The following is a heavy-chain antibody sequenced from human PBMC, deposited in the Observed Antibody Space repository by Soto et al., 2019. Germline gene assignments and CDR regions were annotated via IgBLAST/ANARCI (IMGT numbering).Heavy chain of an antibody. J-gene: IGHJ4*02. CDR1: GFTFSSYS. Sequence: GGSLRLSCAASGFTFSSYSMNWVRQAPGKGLEWVSSISSSSSYIYYADSVKGRFTISRDNAKNSLYLQMNSLRAEDTAVYYCAREVLGARSWNHPDYWGQGTLVTVSS. CDR3: AREVLGARSWNHPDY. V-gene: IGHV3-21*01. CDR2: ISSSSSYI. D-gene: IGHD1-1*01.